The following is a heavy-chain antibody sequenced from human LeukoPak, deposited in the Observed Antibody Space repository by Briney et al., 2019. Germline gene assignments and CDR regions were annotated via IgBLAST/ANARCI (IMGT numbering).Heavy chain of an antibody. CDR3: AKACIAVAPFDY. J-gene: IGHJ4*02. D-gene: IGHD6-19*01. CDR2: ISGSGGST. CDR1: GFTVSSNY. V-gene: IGHV3-23*01. Sequence: GGSLRLSCAASGFTVSSNYMSWVRQAPGKGLEWVSAISGSGGSTYYADSVKGRFTISRDNSKNTLYLQMNSLRAEDTAVYYCAKACIAVAPFDYWGQGTLVTVSS.